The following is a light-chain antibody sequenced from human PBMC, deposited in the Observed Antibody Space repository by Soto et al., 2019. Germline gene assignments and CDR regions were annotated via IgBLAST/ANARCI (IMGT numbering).Light chain of an antibody. J-gene: IGKJ3*01. Sequence: DIQMTQSPSTLSASVGDRVTITCRASQTINTWLAWYQQKPGTAPKLLIYRASNLVSGVPSWFSGSGCGTVFTLTISILQPDDFSIYYCQQYESYSGSFGTGPKMDI. CDR1: QTINTW. CDR3: QQYESYSGS. V-gene: IGKV1-5*03. CDR2: RAS.